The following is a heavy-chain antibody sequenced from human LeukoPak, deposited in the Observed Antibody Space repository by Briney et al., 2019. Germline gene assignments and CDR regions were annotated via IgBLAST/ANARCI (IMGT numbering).Heavy chain of an antibody. J-gene: IGHJ4*02. Sequence: SETLSLTCTVSGGSISSYYWSWIRQPPGKGLEWIGYIYYSGSTNYNPSLKSRVTISVDTSKNQFSLKLSSVTAADTAVYYCARRTYYGDSMAFDYWGQGTQVTVSS. D-gene: IGHD4-17*01. V-gene: IGHV4-59*08. CDR3: ARRTYYGDSMAFDY. CDR1: GGSISSYY. CDR2: IYYSGST.